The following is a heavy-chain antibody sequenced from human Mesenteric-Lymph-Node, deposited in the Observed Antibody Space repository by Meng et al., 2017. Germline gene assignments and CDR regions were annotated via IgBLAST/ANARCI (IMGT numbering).Heavy chain of an antibody. CDR2: ISSGNGVTT. Sequence: GGSLRLSCAASGFIFSRYAMSWVRQVPGRGLEWVSAISSGNGVTTKYADSVKGRFTIARDNSKNTVFLQMNSLRAEATAVYYCGYCSGGTCLSAGFVIWGQGTMVTVSS. J-gene: IGHJ3*02. V-gene: IGHV3-23*01. CDR3: GYCSGGTCLSAGFVI. CDR1: GFIFSRYA. D-gene: IGHD2-15*01.